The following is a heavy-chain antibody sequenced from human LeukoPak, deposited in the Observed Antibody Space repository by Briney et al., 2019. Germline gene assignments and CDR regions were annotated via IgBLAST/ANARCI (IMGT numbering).Heavy chain of an antibody. CDR2: ISGSDGST. D-gene: IGHD3-3*01. CDR3: AKPILPRDYDLDY. V-gene: IGHV3-23*01. J-gene: IGHJ4*02. Sequence: PGGSLRLSCAASGFTFSSYAMTWVRQAPGKGLEWVSAISGSDGSTYYADSVKGRFTISRDNSKNTLYLQMNSLRAEDTAVYYCAKPILPRDYDLDYWGQGTLVTVSS. CDR1: GFTFSSYA.